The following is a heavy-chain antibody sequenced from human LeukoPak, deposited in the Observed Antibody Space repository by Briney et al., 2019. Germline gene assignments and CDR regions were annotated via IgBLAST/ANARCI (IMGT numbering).Heavy chain of an antibody. J-gene: IGHJ5*02. Sequence: GGSLRLSCAASGFRFNDFTMTWVRQAPGKGPEWVSAIGGRGTSTYYADSLGGRFTISRDNSKDMLYLQMNSLKVEDTATYYCGKEGGAWGQGTKVTVSS. D-gene: IGHD3-16*01. V-gene: IGHV3-23*01. CDR3: GKEGGA. CDR1: GFRFNDFT. CDR2: IGGRGTST.